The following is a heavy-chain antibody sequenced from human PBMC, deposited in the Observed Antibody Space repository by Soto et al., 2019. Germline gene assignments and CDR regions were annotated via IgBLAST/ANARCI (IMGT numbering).Heavy chain of an antibody. Sequence: QLHLVESVGGVVQPGRSLRLSCAASGFPFSAYGMHWVRQAPGRGLEWLAFIYYDGTIIGYSDTMRGRLAISRDDAKHTVYLDMISLRTEDTALYYCARDGSHYDIDYWGQGTLVTVSS. CDR2: IYYDGTII. V-gene: IGHV3-33*01. CDR3: ARDGSHYDIDY. CDR1: GFPFSAYG. D-gene: IGHD4-4*01. J-gene: IGHJ4*01.